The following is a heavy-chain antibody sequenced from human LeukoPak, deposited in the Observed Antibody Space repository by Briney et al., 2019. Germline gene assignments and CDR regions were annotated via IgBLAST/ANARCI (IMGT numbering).Heavy chain of an antibody. Sequence: ASVKVSCKASGYTFTSYGISWVRQAPAQGLEWMGWISAYNGNTNYAQKLQGRVTMTTDTSTSTAYMELRSLRSDDTAVYYCARDRAYDILTGYSSFGYWGQGTLVTVSS. CDR1: GYTFTSYG. J-gene: IGHJ4*02. CDR2: ISAYNGNT. CDR3: ARDRAYDILTGYSSFGY. D-gene: IGHD3-9*01. V-gene: IGHV1-18*04.